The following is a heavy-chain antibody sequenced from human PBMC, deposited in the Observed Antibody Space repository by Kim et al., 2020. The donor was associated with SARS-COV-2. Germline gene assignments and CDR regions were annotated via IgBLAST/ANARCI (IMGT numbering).Heavy chain of an antibody. Sequence: GGSLRLSCAVSGFTFRSYWMSWVRQVPGKGLEWVANIKQDGSEKNYVDSVKGRFTISRDNAKNSVYLQMNSLRGEDTAVYYCARDDSTGWYYFDYWGQGT. CDR1: GFTFRSYW. V-gene: IGHV3-7*01. CDR2: IKQDGSEK. J-gene: IGHJ4*02. D-gene: IGHD6-19*01. CDR3: ARDDSTGWYYFDY.